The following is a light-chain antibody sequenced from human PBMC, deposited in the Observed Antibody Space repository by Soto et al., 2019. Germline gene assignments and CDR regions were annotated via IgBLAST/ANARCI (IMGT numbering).Light chain of an antibody. CDR3: QQYNTYSSLT. J-gene: IGKJ4*01. V-gene: IGKV1-5*01. CDR2: DAS. Sequence: DIQMTQSPSTLSASVGDRVTLTCRASQSISSWLAWYQQKPGKAPKLLIYDASSLESGVPSRFSGSGSGTEFTLTISSLQPDDFATYYCQQYNTYSSLTFGGGTKV. CDR1: QSISSW.